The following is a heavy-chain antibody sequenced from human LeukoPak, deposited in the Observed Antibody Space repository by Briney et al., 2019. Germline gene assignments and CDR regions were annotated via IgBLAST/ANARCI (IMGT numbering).Heavy chain of an antibody. CDR1: GGSFSGYY. Sequence: SETLSLTCAVYGGSFSGYYWSWIRQPPGKGLEWIGEINHSGSTNYNPSLKSRVTISVDTSKNQFSLMLSSVTAADTAVYYCARGRFGYCSGGSCYSGYFQHWGQGTLVTVSS. CDR2: INHSGST. V-gene: IGHV4-34*01. D-gene: IGHD2-15*01. J-gene: IGHJ1*01. CDR3: ARGRFGYCSGGSCYSGYFQH.